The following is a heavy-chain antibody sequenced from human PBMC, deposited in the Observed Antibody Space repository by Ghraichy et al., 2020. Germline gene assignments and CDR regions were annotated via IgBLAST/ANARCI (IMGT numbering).Heavy chain of an antibody. CDR1: GFTFSSYA. D-gene: IGHD3-3*01. V-gene: IGHV3-23*01. CDR2: ISGSGGST. J-gene: IGHJ2*01. CDR3: AKVLYDFWSGYYTGRDWYFDL. Sequence: GGSLRLSCAASGFTFSSYAMSWVRQAPGKGLEWVSAISGSGGSTYYADSVKGRFTISRDNSKNTLYLQMNSLRAEDTAVYYCAKVLYDFWSGYYTGRDWYFDLWGRGTLVTVSS.